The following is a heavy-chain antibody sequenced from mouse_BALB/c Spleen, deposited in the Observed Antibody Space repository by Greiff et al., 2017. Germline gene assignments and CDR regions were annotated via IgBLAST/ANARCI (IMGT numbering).Heavy chain of an antibody. CDR3: ARKLGRGYYYAMDY. CDR1: GFSLTSYG. Sequence: VKLMESGPGLVQPSQSLSITCTVSGFSLTSYGVHWVRQSPGKGLEWLGVIWSGGSTDYNAAFISRLSISKDNSKSQVFFKMNSLQANDTAIYYCARKLGRGYYYAMDYWGQGTSVTVSS. D-gene: IGHD4-1*01. CDR2: IWSGGST. V-gene: IGHV2-2*02. J-gene: IGHJ4*01.